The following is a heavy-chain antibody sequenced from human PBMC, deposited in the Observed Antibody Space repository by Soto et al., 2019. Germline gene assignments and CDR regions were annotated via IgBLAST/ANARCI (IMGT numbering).Heavy chain of an antibody. CDR1: GGSISGGDFY. CDR2: IYYSGTT. Sequence: SETLSLTCSVSGGSISGGDFYWSWIRQHPGKGLEWIGNIYYSGTTYYNPSLKSRLTMSVDTTSNQFSLKLTSVTAADTAVFYCARARRYSSSWFWFDPWGQGILVTVS. V-gene: IGHV4-31*03. CDR3: ARARRYSSSWFWFDP. D-gene: IGHD6-13*01. J-gene: IGHJ5*02.